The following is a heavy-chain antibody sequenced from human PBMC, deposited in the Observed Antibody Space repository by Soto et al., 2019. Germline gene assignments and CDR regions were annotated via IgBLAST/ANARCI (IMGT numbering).Heavy chain of an antibody. D-gene: IGHD3-10*01. CDR2: ISYDGSNK. CDR1: GFTFSSYA. J-gene: IGHJ6*02. CDR3: ARYPFAGSYQLYYGMDV. V-gene: IGHV3-30-3*01. Sequence: QVQLVESGGGVVQPGRSLRLSCAASGFTFSSYAVHWVRQAPGKGLEWVAVISYDGSNKYYADSVKGRFTISRDNSKNTLYLQMNSLRAEDTAVYYCARYPFAGSYQLYYGMDVWGQGTTVTASS.